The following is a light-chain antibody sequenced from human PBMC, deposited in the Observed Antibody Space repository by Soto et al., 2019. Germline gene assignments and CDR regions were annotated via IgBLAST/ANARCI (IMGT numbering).Light chain of an antibody. CDR3: QQCYSYPWT. J-gene: IGKJ1*01. CDR1: QSISIW. CDR2: KAS. Sequence: DIQMTQSPSTLSASVGDRVTITCRASQSISIWLAWYQQKPGKAPNLLIYKASNLESGAPSRFSGSGSETEFTLPISSLQPDDFATSYCQQCYSYPWTFGQGTKVEI. V-gene: IGKV1-5*03.